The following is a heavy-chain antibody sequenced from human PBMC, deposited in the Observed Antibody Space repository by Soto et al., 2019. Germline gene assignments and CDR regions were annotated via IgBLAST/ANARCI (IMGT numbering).Heavy chain of an antibody. J-gene: IGHJ4*02. CDR1: GFTFSTYG. V-gene: IGHV3-30*18. CDR3: AKDQGGYLSVFDY. D-gene: IGHD5-12*01. CDR2: ISYDGLNK. Sequence: QVQLVESGGGVVQPGRSLRLSCAASGFTFSTYGMHWVRQAPGKGLEWVAVISYDGLNKYYAGSVKGRFTISRDSSKNTLYLQMDSLRAADTAFYYCAKDQGGYLSVFDYWGQGTLVTVSS.